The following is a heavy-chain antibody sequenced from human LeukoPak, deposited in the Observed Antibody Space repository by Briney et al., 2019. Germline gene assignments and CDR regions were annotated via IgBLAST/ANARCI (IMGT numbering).Heavy chain of an antibody. D-gene: IGHD6-19*01. CDR3: ASGYSSGWYENFDY. CDR2: INHSGST. V-gene: IGHV4-34*01. CDR1: GGSFSGYY. J-gene: IGHJ4*02. Sequence: SETLSLTCAVYGGSFSGYYWSWIRQPPGKGLEWIGEINHSGSTNYNPSLKSRVTISVDTSKNQFSLKLSSVTAADTAVYYCASGYSSGWYENFDYWGQGTLVTVSS.